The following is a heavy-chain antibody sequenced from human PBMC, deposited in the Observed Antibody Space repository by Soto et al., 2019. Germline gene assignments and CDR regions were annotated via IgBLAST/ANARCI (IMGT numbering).Heavy chain of an antibody. CDR2: IYYSGST. CDR3: ARDNVDHGLHY. CDR1: GGSISSGGYY. J-gene: IGHJ4*02. V-gene: IGHV4-31*03. Sequence: SETLSLTCTVSGGSISSGGYYWSWIRQHPGKGLEWIGYIYYSGSTYYNPSLKSRVTISVDTSKNQFSLKLSSVTAADTAVYYCARDNVDHGLHYWGQGTLVTVSS. D-gene: IGHD5-12*01.